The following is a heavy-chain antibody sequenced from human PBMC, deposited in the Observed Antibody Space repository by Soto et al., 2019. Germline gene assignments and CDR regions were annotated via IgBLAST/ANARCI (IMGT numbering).Heavy chain of an antibody. Sequence: GESLKISWKGSGYSFTSYWNGGVRQMPGKGLEWMVIIYPGDSYTTSRPSFQGQFTISADNSISPAYLQWSTPKASDIAMYYCARHTSLPPHFDYWGQGTPGTVS. J-gene: IGHJ4*02. V-gene: IGHV5-51*01. CDR1: GYSFTSYW. CDR2: IYPGDSYT. CDR3: ARHTSLPPHFDY.